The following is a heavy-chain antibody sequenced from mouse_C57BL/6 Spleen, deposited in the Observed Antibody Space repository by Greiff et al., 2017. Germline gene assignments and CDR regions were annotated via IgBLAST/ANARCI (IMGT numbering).Heavy chain of an antibody. D-gene: IGHD2-4*01. CDR2: INPNNGGT. CDR1: GYTFTDYY. J-gene: IGHJ4*01. Sequence: EVQLQQSGPELVKPGASVKISCKASGYTFTDYYMNWVKQSHGKSLEWIGDINPNNGGTSYNQKFKGKATLTVDKSSSTAYMELRSLTSEDSAVYYCARSGRFYYDYENYAMDYWGQGTSVTVSS. CDR3: ARSGRFYYDYENYAMDY. V-gene: IGHV1-26*01.